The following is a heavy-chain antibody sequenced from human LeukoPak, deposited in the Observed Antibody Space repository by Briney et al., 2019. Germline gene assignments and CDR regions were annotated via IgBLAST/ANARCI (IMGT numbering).Heavy chain of an antibody. CDR3: ATSVTGYSSPFYY. J-gene: IGHJ4*02. V-gene: IGHV3-30*02. CDR1: GFSFNSYD. CDR2: IRYDGSEK. D-gene: IGHD6-13*01. Sequence: GGSLRLSCAASGFSFNSYDMLWVRQSPGKGLEGVTFIRYDGSEKYYVDSVEGRFTISRDNSKNTLYLQMNSLRAEDTAVYYCATSVTGYSSPFYYWGQGTLVTISP.